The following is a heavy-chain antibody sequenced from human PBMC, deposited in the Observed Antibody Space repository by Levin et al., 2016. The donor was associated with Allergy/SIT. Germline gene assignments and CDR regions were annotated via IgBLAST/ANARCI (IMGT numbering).Heavy chain of an antibody. D-gene: IGHD6-13*01. CDR2: ISSSGSTI. CDR1: GFTFSDYY. CDR3: ARGEHPLGPGIAAAGRSRGGDY. J-gene: IGHJ4*02. Sequence: GGSLRLSCAASGFTFSDYYMSWIRQAPGKRLEWVSYISSSGSTIYYADSVKGRFTISRDNAKNSLYLQMNSLRAEDTAVYYCARGEHPLGPGIAAAGRSRGGDYWGQGTLVTVSS. V-gene: IGHV3-11*01.